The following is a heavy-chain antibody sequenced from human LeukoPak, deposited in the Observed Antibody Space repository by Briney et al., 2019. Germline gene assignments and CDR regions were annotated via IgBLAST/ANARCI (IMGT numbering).Heavy chain of an antibody. Sequence: PGGSLRLSCAASGFTFSSYAMHWVRQAPGKGLEWVAVISYDGSNKYYADSVKGRFTISRDNSKNTLYLQMNSLRAEDTAVYYCARDSPQYCSGGSCFSYCFDCWGQGTLVTVSS. CDR2: ISYDGSNK. V-gene: IGHV3-30-3*01. J-gene: IGHJ4*02. CDR3: ARDSPQYCSGGSCFSYCFDC. CDR1: GFTFSSYA. D-gene: IGHD2-15*01.